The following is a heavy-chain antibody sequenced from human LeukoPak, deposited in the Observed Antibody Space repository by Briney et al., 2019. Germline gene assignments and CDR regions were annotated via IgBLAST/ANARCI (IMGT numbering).Heavy chain of an antibody. CDR2: ISAYNGNT. D-gene: IGHD1-1*01. J-gene: IGHJ4*02. CDR3: ARDRWKALGGDY. V-gene: IGHV1-18*01. CDR1: GYTSTSYG. Sequence: ASVKVSCKASGYTSTSYGISWVRQAPGQGLEWMGWISAYNGNTNYAQNLQDRVTMTTDTSTSTAYMELRSLRSDDTAVYYCARDRWKALGGDYWGQGTLVTVSS.